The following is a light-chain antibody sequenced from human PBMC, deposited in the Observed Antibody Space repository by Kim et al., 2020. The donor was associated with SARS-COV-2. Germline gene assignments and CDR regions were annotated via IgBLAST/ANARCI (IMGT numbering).Light chain of an antibody. J-gene: IGKJ2*03. Sequence: QPASISCRSGQSLVFSDGNTYMNWLQQRPGQSPRRLIYKVSTRDSGVPDRFSGSGSGTDFTLKISRVEAEDVGIYYCMQGTHWPYSFGQGTKLEI. CDR1: QSLVFSDGNTY. V-gene: IGKV2-30*01. CDR2: KVS. CDR3: MQGTHWPYS.